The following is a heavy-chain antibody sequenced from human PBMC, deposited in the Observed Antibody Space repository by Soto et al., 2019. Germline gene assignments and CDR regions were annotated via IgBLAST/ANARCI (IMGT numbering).Heavy chain of an antibody. V-gene: IGHV3-30*18. CDR2: ISYDGSNK. CDR1: GFTFSSYG. CDR3: AKYRCTNGVCLALVDY. D-gene: IGHD2-8*01. J-gene: IGHJ4*02. Sequence: QVQLVESGGGVVQPGRSLRLSCAASGFTFSSYGMHWVRQAPGKGLEWVAVISYDGSNKYYADSVKGRFTISRDNSKNPLYLPMNSLRAEDTAVYYCAKYRCTNGVCLALVDYWGQGTLVTVSS.